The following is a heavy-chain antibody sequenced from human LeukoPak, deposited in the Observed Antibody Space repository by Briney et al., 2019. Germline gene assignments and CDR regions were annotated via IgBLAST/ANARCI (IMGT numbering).Heavy chain of an antibody. V-gene: IGHV1-46*01. CDR2: INPSGGST. CDR3: AREMGLVGANDYFDY. CDR1: GYRFTGYY. Sequence: ASVEVSCKTSGYRFTGYYLHWMRQAPGQGLEWMGIINPSGGSTSYAQKFQGRVTMTRDTSTSTVYMELSSLRSEDTAVYYCAREMGLVGANDYFDYWGQGTLVTVSS. D-gene: IGHD1-26*01. J-gene: IGHJ4*02.